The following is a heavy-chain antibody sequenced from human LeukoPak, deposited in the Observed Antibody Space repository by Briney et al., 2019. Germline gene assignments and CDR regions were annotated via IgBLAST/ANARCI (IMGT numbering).Heavy chain of an antibody. V-gene: IGHV3-74*01. D-gene: IGHD2-15*01. CDR1: GFTFSSYW. CDR2: INSDGSST. J-gene: IGHJ5*02. Sequence: GGSLRLSCAASGFTFSSYWMHWVRQAPGKGLVWVSRINSDGSSTHYADSVKGRFTISRDNAKNTLYLQMNSLRAEDTAVYYCARVGVAAITGWFDPWGQGTLVTVSS. CDR3: ARVGVAAITGWFDP.